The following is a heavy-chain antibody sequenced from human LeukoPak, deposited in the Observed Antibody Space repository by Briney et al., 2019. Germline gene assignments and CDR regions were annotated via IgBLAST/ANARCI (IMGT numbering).Heavy chain of an antibody. V-gene: IGHV3-9*01. CDR2: ISYNSGDK. Sequence: GGSLRLSCAASGFTFGDFAMHWVRQGPGKGLEWVSGISYNSGDKDYADSVKGRFTISRDNAKNSLYLHMNSLRPEDTALYFCAKGRAYYASRDGFHVWGQGTMVTVSS. CDR1: GFTFGDFA. CDR3: AKGRAYYASRDGFHV. D-gene: IGHD2-21*01. J-gene: IGHJ3*01.